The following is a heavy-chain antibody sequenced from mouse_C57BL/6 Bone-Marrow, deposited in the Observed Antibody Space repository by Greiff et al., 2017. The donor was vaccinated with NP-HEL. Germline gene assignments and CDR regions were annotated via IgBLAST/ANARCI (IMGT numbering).Heavy chain of an antibody. CDR3: AREVHWAYYAMDY. CDR1: GFTFTDYY. Sequence: EVQLQQSGPVLVKPGPSVKISCKASGFTFTDYYMHWVKQSHGKSLEWIGLVYPYNGGTSYNQKVKGKAPLTVDTSSSTAYMELNSLTSEDSAVYYCAREVHWAYYAMDYWGQGTSVTVSS. J-gene: IGHJ4*01. V-gene: IGHV1-36*01. CDR2: VYPYNGGT. D-gene: IGHD4-1*01.